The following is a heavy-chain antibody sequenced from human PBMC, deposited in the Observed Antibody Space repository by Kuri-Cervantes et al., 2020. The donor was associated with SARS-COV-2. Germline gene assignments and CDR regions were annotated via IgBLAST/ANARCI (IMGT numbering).Heavy chain of an antibody. V-gene: IGHV3-33*01. Sequence: GESLKISCAASGFTFSSYGMHWVRQAPGKGLEWVAVIWYDGSNKYYADSVKGRFTISRDNSKNTLYLQMNSLRAEDTAAYYCARALVVTDAFDIWGQGTMVTVSS. D-gene: IGHD3-22*01. CDR2: IWYDGSNK. CDR1: GFTFSSYG. CDR3: ARALVVTDAFDI. J-gene: IGHJ3*02.